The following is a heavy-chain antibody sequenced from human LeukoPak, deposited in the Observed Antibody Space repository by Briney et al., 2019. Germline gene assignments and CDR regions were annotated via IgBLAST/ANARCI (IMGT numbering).Heavy chain of an antibody. Sequence: PSETLSLTCAVSGGSISSSNWWSWVRQPPGKGLEWIGEIYHSGSTNYNPSLKSRVTISVDTSKNQFSLKLSSVTAADTAVYYCARVDSSGYTLDYWGQGTLVTVSS. CDR3: ARVDSSGYTLDY. CDR2: IYHSGST. D-gene: IGHD3-22*01. J-gene: IGHJ4*02. CDR1: GGSISSSNW. V-gene: IGHV4-4*02.